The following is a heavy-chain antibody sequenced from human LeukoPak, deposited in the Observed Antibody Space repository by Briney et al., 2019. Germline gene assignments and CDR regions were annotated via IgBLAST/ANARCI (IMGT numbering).Heavy chain of an antibody. CDR2: IYYSGST. CDR3: AILILSADYFDY. V-gene: IGHV4-30-4*08. J-gene: IGHJ4*02. Sequence: SETLSLTCTVSGGSISSGDYYWSWIRQPPGKGLEWIGYIYYSGSTYYNPSLKSRVTISVDTSKNQFSLKLSSVTAADTAVYYCAILILSADYFDYWGQGTLVTVSS. CDR1: GGSISSGDYY. D-gene: IGHD2/OR15-2a*01.